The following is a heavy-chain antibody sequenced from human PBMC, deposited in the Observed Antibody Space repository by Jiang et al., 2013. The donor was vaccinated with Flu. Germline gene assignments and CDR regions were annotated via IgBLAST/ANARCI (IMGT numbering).Heavy chain of an antibody. CDR2: IYWDDNK. J-gene: IGHJ4*02. CDR3: ARRLSGNGLDY. D-gene: IGHD2-15*01. V-gene: IGHV2-5*06. Sequence: KPTQTLTLTCTFSGFSLTTSGVGVTWIRQPPGKALEWLAVIYWDDNKRYSPSLESRLTITKDTSKNQVVLTMTNMDPVDTATFYCARRLSGNGLDYWGQGTLVTVSS. CDR1: GFSLTTSGVG.